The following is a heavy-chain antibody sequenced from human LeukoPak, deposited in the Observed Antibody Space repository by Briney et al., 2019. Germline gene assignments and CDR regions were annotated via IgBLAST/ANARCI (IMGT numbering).Heavy chain of an antibody. V-gene: IGHV3-23*01. CDR1: GFTFSNYA. D-gene: IGHD3-9*01. J-gene: IGHJ4*02. CDR2: IVGSGGST. CDR3: SKWGDYDVLTGYYDSDF. Sequence: GASLRLSCAASGFTFSNYAMSWVRQAPGKGLEWVSAIVGSGGSTYYADSVKGRFSISRDNSKNTLFLRMNSLRVEDTALYYCSKWGDYDVLTGYYDSDFWGQGTLVTVSS.